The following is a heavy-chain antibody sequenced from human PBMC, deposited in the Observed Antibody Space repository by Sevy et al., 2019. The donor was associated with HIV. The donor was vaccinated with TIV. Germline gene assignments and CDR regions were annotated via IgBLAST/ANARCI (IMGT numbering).Heavy chain of an antibody. J-gene: IGHJ4*02. Sequence: GGSLRLSCAASGFTFNTHAMHWVRQAPGKGLEWVALISYDGIIKYYADSVKGRLTISRDNSKNTLSLQMNSLRIEDTAVYYCAREGGYTSAWSPGNYLGQGTLVTVSS. V-gene: IGHV3-30*04. CDR2: ISYDGIIK. CDR1: GFTFNTHA. D-gene: IGHD6-19*01. CDR3: AREGGYTSAWSPGNY.